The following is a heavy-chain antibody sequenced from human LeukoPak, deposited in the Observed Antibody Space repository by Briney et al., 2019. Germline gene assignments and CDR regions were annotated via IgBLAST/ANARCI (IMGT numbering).Heavy chain of an antibody. CDR1: GGSLSTHH. V-gene: IGHV4-59*11. D-gene: IGHD3-22*01. CDR2: ISDSGST. CDR3: ARGYDSSAYYPFNY. J-gene: IGHJ4*02. Sequence: PSETLSLTCVVSGGSLSTHHWSWIRQSPGRGLEWVGYISDSGSTNYNPSLKSRVTISVDTSKNQFSLMLSSVTAADTAVYYCARGYDSSAYYPFNYWGQGTLVTVSS.